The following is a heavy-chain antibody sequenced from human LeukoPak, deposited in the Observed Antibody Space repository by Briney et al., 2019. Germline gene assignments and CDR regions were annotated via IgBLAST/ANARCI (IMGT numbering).Heavy chain of an antibody. D-gene: IGHD6-19*01. Sequence: GGSLRLSCAASGFAFSNFAMGWVRQSPGKGLEWLSTINGGGNTTFYSDSVKGGFTISRDNSKNTLYLHMDSLRPDDTATYYCTKELHVAVAVADYYYFYMDVWGRGTAVTVSS. CDR2: INGGGNTT. V-gene: IGHV3-23*01. CDR1: GFAFSNFA. J-gene: IGHJ6*03. CDR3: TKELHVAVAVADYYYFYMDV.